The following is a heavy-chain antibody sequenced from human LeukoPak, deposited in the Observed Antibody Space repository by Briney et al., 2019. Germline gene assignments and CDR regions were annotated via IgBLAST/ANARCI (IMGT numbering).Heavy chain of an antibody. V-gene: IGHV1-18*01. CDR3: ARGTSSSTWYDAFDI. J-gene: IGHJ3*02. Sequence: ASVKVSCKASGYTFSNYGISWVRQAPGQGLEWMGWISPYNGNTKYAQKLQDRVTMITDTSTSTTYMELRSLRSGDTAVYFCARGTSSSTWYDAFDIWGQGTMVTVSS. CDR2: ISPYNGNT. CDR1: GYTFSNYG. D-gene: IGHD6-13*01.